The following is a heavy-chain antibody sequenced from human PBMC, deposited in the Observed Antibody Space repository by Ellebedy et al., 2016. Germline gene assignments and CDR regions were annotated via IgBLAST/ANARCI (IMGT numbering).Heavy chain of an antibody. V-gene: IGHV3-21*06. Sequence: GESLKISCAASGFTVSTNYMKWVRQAPGKGLEWVSSISSGSTYTYYADSLQGRFTVSRDNANSSLFLQMNNLRAEDTAVYFCARGSGSGFYKVSESFQHWGQGTLVTVSS. CDR1: GFTVSTNY. J-gene: IGHJ1*01. CDR2: ISSGSTYT. CDR3: ARGSGSGFYKVSESFQH. D-gene: IGHD2/OR15-2a*01.